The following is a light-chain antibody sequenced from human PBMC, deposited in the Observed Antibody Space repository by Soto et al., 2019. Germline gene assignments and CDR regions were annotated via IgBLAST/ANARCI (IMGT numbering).Light chain of an antibody. J-gene: IGLJ2*01. CDR2: EVS. CDR3: SSYTSSSTLL. CDR1: SSDVGGYNY. Sequence: QSALTQPASVSGSPGQSITISCTGTSSDVGGYNYVSWYQQHPGKAPKLMIYEVSNRPSGVSNRFSGSKSGNTASLTISGLQAEDEADYYCSSYTSSSTLLIGGGTQLTVL. V-gene: IGLV2-14*01.